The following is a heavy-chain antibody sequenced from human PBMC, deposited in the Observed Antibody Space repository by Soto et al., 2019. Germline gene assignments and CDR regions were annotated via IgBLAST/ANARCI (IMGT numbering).Heavy chain of an antibody. CDR3: ARAGGYSYGSGDAFDI. V-gene: IGHV1-2*04. D-gene: IGHD5-18*01. J-gene: IGHJ3*02. CDR1: GCTFTGYY. Sequence: GASVKVSCKASGCTFTGYYMHWVRQAPGQGLEWMGWINPNSGGTNYAQKFQGWVTMTRDTSISTAYMELSRLRSDDTAVYYCARAGGYSYGSGDAFDIWGQGTMVTVSS. CDR2: INPNSGGT.